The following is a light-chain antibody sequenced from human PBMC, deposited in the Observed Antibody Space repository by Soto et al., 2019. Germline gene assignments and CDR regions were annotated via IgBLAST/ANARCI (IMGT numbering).Light chain of an antibody. CDR1: SSDVGGYNY. J-gene: IGLJ3*02. CDR2: EVR. Sequence: QSALTQPASVSGSPGQSITISCTGTSSDVGGYNYVSWYQQHPGKAPKLMIYEVRNRPSGVSDRFSGSKSGNTASLTISGLQPEDEADYYCSSYTTSRTWVFGGGTKVTVL. V-gene: IGLV2-14*01. CDR3: SSYTTSRTWV.